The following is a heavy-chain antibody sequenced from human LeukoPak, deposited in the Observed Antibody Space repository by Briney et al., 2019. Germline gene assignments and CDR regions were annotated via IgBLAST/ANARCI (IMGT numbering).Heavy chain of an antibody. CDR2: IIPILGIA. Sequence: ASVKVPCKASGGTFSSYAISWVRQAPGQGLEWMGRIIPILGIANYAQKFQGRVTITADKSTSTAYMELSSLRSEDTAVYYCARDRNVVWFGELLYPYYFDYWGQGTLVTVSS. V-gene: IGHV1-69*04. J-gene: IGHJ4*02. CDR1: GGTFSSYA. CDR3: ARDRNVVWFGELLYPYYFDY. D-gene: IGHD3-10*01.